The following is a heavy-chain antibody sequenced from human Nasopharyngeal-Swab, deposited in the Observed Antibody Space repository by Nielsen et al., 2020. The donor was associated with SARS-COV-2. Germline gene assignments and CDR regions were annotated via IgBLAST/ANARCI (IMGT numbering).Heavy chain of an antibody. CDR1: GFTFSSYG. CDR3: ASLLTAMANDY. J-gene: IGHJ4*02. CDR2: ISYDGSNK. D-gene: IGHD5-18*01. V-gene: IGHV3-30*03. Sequence: GGSLRLSCAASGFTFSSYGMHWVRQAPGKGLEWVAVISYDGSNKYYADSVEGRFTISRDNSKNTLYLQMNSLRAEDTAVYYCASLLTAMANDYWGQGTLVTVSS.